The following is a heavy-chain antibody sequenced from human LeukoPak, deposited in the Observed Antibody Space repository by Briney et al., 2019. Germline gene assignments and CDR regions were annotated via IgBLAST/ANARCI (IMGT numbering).Heavy chain of an antibody. CDR3: AKREKGTTGRFFDY. CDR2: ISEGVGNT. V-gene: IGHV3-23*01. Sequence: GSLRLSCAASGFTFTNYAMTWVRQAPGKGLEWVSGISEGVGNTYYADSVKGRFAISRDHSKNTLYLQMNSLRAEDTALYYCAKREKGTTGRFFDYWGQGTLVTVPS. CDR1: GFTFTNYA. D-gene: IGHD4-17*01. J-gene: IGHJ4*02.